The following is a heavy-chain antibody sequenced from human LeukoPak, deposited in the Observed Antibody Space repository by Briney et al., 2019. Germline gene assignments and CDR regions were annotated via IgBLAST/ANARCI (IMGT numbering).Heavy chain of an antibody. Sequence: GGSLRLSCAASGFTFSDYYMSWIRQAPGKGLEWVSYISSSGSTIYYADSVKGRFTIFRDNSKNTLYLQMNSLRAEDTAVYYCARDGMVPYYYYGMDVWGQGTTVTVSS. D-gene: IGHD3-10*01. J-gene: IGHJ6*02. CDR3: ARDGMVPYYYYGMDV. V-gene: IGHV3-11*04. CDR2: ISSSGSTI. CDR1: GFTFSDYY.